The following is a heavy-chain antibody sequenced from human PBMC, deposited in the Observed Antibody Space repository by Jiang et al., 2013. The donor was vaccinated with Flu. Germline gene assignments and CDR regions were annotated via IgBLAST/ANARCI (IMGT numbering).Heavy chain of an antibody. D-gene: IGHD2-15*01. J-gene: IGHJ4*02. CDR3: ARVAVARYCSGGSCYFPSYFDY. V-gene: IGHV4-38-2*01. CDR2: IYHGGST. CDR1: GYSISSGFH. Sequence: SGSGLVKPSETLSLTCAVSGYSISSGFHWGWVRQPPGKGLEWIASIYHGGSTYYNPSLKSRVTISVDTSKNHFSLRLNSVTAADTAVYYCARVAVARYCSGGSCYFPSYFDYWGQGTLVTVSS.